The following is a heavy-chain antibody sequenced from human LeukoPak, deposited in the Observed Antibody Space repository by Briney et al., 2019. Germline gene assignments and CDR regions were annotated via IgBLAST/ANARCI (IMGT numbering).Heavy chain of an antibody. J-gene: IGHJ5*02. CDR2: IYTSGST. CDR3: ARDQGGTEDYDFWSGYSDWFDP. D-gene: IGHD3-3*01. V-gene: IGHV4-4*07. Sequence: SETLSLTCTVSGGSISSYYWSWIRQPAGKGLEWIGRIYTSGSTNYNPSLKSRVTMSVDTSMNQFSLKLSSVTAADTAVYYCARDQGGTEDYDFWSGYSDWFDPWGQGTLVTVSS. CDR1: GGSISSYY.